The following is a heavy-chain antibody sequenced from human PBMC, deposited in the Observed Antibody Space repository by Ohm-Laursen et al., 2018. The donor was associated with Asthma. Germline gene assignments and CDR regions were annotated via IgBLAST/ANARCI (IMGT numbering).Heavy chain of an antibody. D-gene: IGHD2-21*02. V-gene: IGHV3-23*01. CDR3: AKDGGLLVVVTAFLEY. CDR1: GYSFSLYS. Sequence: SLRLSCTASGYSFSLYSIHWIRQAPGKGLEWVSEISSTGGSTDYADSVKGRFTISRDNSKNTLYLQMNSLRAEDTAVYYCAKDGGLLVVVTAFLEYWGQGTLVTVSS. CDR2: ISSTGGST. J-gene: IGHJ4*02.